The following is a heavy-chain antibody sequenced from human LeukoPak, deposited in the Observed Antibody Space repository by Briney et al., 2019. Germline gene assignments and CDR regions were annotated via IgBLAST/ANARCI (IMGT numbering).Heavy chain of an antibody. CDR3: AKSAYYDASGYYREYYFDY. CDR1: GFSFSNYA. V-gene: IGHV3-23*01. Sequence: GGSLRLSCVSSGFSFSNYAMSWVRQAPGKGLERVSSISGSGGSTHYADSVKGRFTISRDKTKNTLHLQMNSLRAEDTAVYYCAKSAYYDASGYYREYYFDYWGQGTLVTVSS. D-gene: IGHD3-22*01. J-gene: IGHJ4*02. CDR2: ISGSGGST.